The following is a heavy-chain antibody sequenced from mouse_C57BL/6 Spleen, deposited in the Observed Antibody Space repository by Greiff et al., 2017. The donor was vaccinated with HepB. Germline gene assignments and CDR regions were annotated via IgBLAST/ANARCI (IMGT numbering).Heavy chain of an antibody. Sequence: QSGPGLVKPSQSLSLTCSVTGYSITSGYYWNWIRQFPGNKLAWMGYISYDGSNNYNPSLKNRISITRDTSKNQFFLKLNSVTTEDTATYYCARRSFYYGSSYDWYFDVWGTGTTVTVSS. CDR1: GYSITSGYY. V-gene: IGHV3-6*01. D-gene: IGHD1-1*01. CDR2: ISYDGSN. CDR3: ARRSFYYGSSYDWYFDV. J-gene: IGHJ1*03.